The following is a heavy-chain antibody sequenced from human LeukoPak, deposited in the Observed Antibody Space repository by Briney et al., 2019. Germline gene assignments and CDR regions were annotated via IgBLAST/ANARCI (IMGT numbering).Heavy chain of an antibody. V-gene: IGHV4-39*01. CDR3: ARRSEFDNTHYHYFDY. Sequence: PSETLSLTCTVSGGSIDSRSYYCDWIRQAPGKGLEWIGTIYHSGSTEYNPSLKSRVAIFVDTSKYQFSLILHSVAAADTAVYYCARRSEFDNTHYHYFDYWGQGALVTVSS. CDR2: IYHSGST. J-gene: IGHJ4*02. D-gene: IGHD2-15*01. CDR1: GGSIDSRSYY.